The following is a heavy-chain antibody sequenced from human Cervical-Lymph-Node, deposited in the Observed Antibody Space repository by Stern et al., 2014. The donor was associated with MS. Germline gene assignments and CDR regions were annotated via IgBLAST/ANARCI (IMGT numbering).Heavy chain of an antibody. Sequence: QLVESGGALVQPGRSLRLSCAASGFTFDDYAMHWVRQPPGQGLERVSGVGWNGGDIGYADSVKGRFIISRDNAKNSLYLQMNSLRPEDTAFYYCAKSPGAYYFLGMDVWGQGTTVTVSS. CDR1: GFTFDDYA. D-gene: IGHD2-2*01. CDR2: VGWNGGDI. CDR3: AKSPGAYYFLGMDV. J-gene: IGHJ6*02. V-gene: IGHV3-9*01.